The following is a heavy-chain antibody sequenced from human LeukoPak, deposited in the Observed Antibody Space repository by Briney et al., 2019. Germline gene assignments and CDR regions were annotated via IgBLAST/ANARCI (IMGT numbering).Heavy chain of an antibody. Sequence: GGSLRLSCAASGFTFSSYAMSWVRQAPGKGLEWVSAISGSGGSTYYADSVKGRFTISRDSSKNTLYLQMNSLRAEDTAVYYCAKGSSGWYTTPSGYWGQGTLVTVSS. CDR1: GFTFSSYA. V-gene: IGHV3-23*01. CDR3: AKGSSGWYTTPSGY. D-gene: IGHD6-19*01. J-gene: IGHJ4*02. CDR2: ISGSGGST.